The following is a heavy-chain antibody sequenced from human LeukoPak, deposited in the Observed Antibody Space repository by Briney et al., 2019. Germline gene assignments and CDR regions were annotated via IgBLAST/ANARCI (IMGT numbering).Heavy chain of an antibody. D-gene: IGHD3-22*01. Sequence: GESLKISCKGSGYSFTSYWIGWVRQMPGKGLEWMGIIYPGDSDTRYSPSFQGQVTISADKSISTAYLQWSSLKASDTAMYYCARRQYYYDSSGYLGVTYYFDYWGQGTPVTVSS. V-gene: IGHV5-51*01. CDR1: GYSFTSYW. CDR3: ARRQYYYDSSGYLGVTYYFDY. CDR2: IYPGDSDT. J-gene: IGHJ4*02.